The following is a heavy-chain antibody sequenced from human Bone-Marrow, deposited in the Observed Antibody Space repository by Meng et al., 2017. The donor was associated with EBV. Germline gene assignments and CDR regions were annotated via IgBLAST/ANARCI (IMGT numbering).Heavy chain of an antibody. CDR3: ASESGRGFTPDY. Sequence: QGQVVKAGDEVKKPGASVKVSCWTSGGTFRSDAVSWVRQAPGQGLEWMGGLIPMSDAPHYAQKFQGRVTITADESTSTHYMHLSGLTSDDTAVYYCASESGRGFTPDYWGQGTLVTVSS. J-gene: IGHJ4*02. V-gene: IGHV1-69*01. CDR2: LIPMSDAP. D-gene: IGHD3-10*01. CDR1: GGTFRSDA.